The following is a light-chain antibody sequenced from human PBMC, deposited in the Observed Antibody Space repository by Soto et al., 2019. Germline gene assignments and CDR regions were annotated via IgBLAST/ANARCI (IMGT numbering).Light chain of an antibody. Sequence: IQLTQSPSFFSASVGDRVTITCRASRGISSYLAWYQQKPGKAPKLLIYAASILQSGVPSRFSGSGSGTEFTLTISSLQPEDFATYYCQQLNSYPRTFGRGTEVEIK. J-gene: IGKJ1*01. CDR2: AAS. V-gene: IGKV1-9*01. CDR1: RGISSY. CDR3: QQLNSYPRT.